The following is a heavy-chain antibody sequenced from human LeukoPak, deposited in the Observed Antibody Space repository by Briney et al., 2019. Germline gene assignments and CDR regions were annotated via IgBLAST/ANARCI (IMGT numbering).Heavy chain of an antibody. CDR1: GGSISSYY. CDR2: IYTSGST. D-gene: IGHD4-17*01. V-gene: IGHV4-4*07. CDR3: ARVVTTVTTGWFDP. Sequence: PSETLSLTCTVSGGSISSYYWSWIRQPAGKGLEWIGRIYTSGSTNYNPSLKSRVTISVDTSKNQFSLRLSSVTATDTAVYYCARVVTTVTTGWFDPWGQGTLVTVSS. J-gene: IGHJ5*02.